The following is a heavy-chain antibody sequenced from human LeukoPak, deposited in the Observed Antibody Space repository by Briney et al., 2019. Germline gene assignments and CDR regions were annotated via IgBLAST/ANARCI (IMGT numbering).Heavy chain of an antibody. CDR3: ARDGSGLAVRGWLDF. J-gene: IGHJ5*01. V-gene: IGHV3-33*01. CDR2: IWIDGSYE. D-gene: IGHD3-10*01. Sequence: QPGRSLRLSCVASGSTFNKYGVHWVRQAPGKGLEWVAVIWIDGSYEYYGDSVKGRLAISRDNAKNTVNLQMNSLRVEDTAVYYCARDGSGLAVRGWLDFWGQGTLVTVSS. CDR1: GSTFNKYG.